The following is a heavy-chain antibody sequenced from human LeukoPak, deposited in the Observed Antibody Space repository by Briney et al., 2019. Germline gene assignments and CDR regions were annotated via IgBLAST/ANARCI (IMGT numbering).Heavy chain of an antibody. J-gene: IGHJ4*02. CDR1: GGSISNSY. CDR2: IYYSGTT. Sequence: SETLSLTCTVSGGSISNSYWNWIWQPPGKGLEWIGYIYYSGTTNYNPSLRSRVTISEDTSKNQFSLRLTSVTAADTAVYYCARGFDSKSTYFDYWGQGTLVTVSS. D-gene: IGHD5-12*01. V-gene: IGHV4-59*01. CDR3: ARGFDSKSTYFDY.